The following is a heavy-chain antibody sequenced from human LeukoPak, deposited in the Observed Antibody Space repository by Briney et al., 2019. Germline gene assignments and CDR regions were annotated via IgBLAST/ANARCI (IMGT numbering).Heavy chain of an antibody. D-gene: IGHD1-26*01. V-gene: IGHV3-48*03. CDR3: ATITSYSGRDRGFDY. CDR1: GFTFSSYE. Sequence: PGGSLRLSCAASGFTFSSYEMNWVRQAPGKGLEWVSYISSSGSTIYYADSVKGRFTISRDNAKNSLYLQMNSLRAEDTAVYYCATITSYSGRDRGFDYWGQGILVTVSA. CDR2: ISSSGSTI. J-gene: IGHJ4*02.